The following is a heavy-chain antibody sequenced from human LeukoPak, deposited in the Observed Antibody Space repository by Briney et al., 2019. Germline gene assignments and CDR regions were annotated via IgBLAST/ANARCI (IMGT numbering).Heavy chain of an antibody. CDR3: ARGQEGTYYDFWSGFAFDI. CDR1: GFTFSSYA. V-gene: IGHV3-23*01. Sequence: GGSLRLSCAASGFTFSSYAMSWVRQAPGKGLEWVSAISGSGGSTYYADSVKGRFTISRDNSKNTLYLQMNSLRAEDTAVYYCARGQEGTYYDFWSGFAFDIWGQGTMVTVSS. J-gene: IGHJ3*02. D-gene: IGHD3-3*01. CDR2: ISGSGGST.